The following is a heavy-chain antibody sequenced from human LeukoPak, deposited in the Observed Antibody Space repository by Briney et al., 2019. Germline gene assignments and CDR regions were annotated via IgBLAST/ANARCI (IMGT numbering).Heavy chain of an antibody. Sequence: PGASLRLSCAGSGFTFSHYGMHWVRQGPGKGLEWVAGIQSDGSYKYYEDSLKGRFTISRDNFKNILYLQMNSLRAEDTAVYSCARDVDTSNHTSIFDPWGQGTLVTVSS. CDR2: IQSDGSYK. CDR3: ARDVDTSNHTSIFDP. CDR1: GFTFSHYG. D-gene: IGHD2-21*01. V-gene: IGHV3-33*01. J-gene: IGHJ5*02.